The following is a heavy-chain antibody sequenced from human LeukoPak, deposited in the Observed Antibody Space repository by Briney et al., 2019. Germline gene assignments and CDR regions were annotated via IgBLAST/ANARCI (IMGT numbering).Heavy chain of an antibody. CDR3: ARGEVSASLYYFDF. D-gene: IGHD1-14*01. V-gene: IGHV1-18*01. Sequence: GASVKVSCKTSDYTFTTYGVSWVRQAPGHGLEWMGWVSGYTGNTNYAERFQGRVTMTIDASTSTVYMELTNLRSDDTAVYFCARGEVSASLYYFDFWGQGTLVTVS. CDR1: DYTFTTYG. J-gene: IGHJ4*02. CDR2: VSGYTGNT.